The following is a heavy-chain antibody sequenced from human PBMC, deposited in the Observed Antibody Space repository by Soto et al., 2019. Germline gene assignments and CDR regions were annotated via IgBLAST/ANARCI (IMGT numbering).Heavy chain of an antibody. Sequence: QVQLVQSGAEVKKPGASVKVSCKASGYTFTSYGISWVRQAPGQGLEWMGWISAYNGNTNYARKLQGRVTMTTDTPTSTGYMELRSVRSDDTPVYYCARDGEEQYYYYYGMDVWGQGTTVTVSS. J-gene: IGHJ6*02. V-gene: IGHV1-18*01. CDR2: ISAYNGNT. D-gene: IGHD2-21*01. CDR1: GYTFTSYG. CDR3: ARDGEEQYYYYYGMDV.